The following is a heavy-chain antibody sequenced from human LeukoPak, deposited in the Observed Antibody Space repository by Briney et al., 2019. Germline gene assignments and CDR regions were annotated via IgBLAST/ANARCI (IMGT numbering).Heavy chain of an antibody. D-gene: IGHD4-17*01. CDR1: GGSVSSGSYY. CDR2: VYYSGST. Sequence: SETLSLTCTVSGGSVSSGSYYWSWIRQPPGKGLEWIRNVYYSGSTDYNPSLKSRVTISVDTSKNQFSLKLSSVTAADTAVYYCAREVAVTPIADFWGQGTLVTVSS. V-gene: IGHV4-61*01. J-gene: IGHJ4*02. CDR3: AREVAVTPIADF.